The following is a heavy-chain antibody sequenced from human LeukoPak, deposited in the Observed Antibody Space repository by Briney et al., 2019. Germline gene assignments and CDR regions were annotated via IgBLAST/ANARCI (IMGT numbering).Heavy chain of an antibody. V-gene: IGHV3-74*01. D-gene: IGHD3-10*01. CDR2: ISSDGSNT. J-gene: IGHJ4*02. CDR3: ASRNFGSSPFDY. Sequence: PGGSLRLSCAASGFTFSRFWMHWVRQAPGKGLVWVSRISSDGSNTNYADSVKGRFTISRDNAKSTLYLQMDSLTGDDTAVYYCASRNFGSSPFDYWGQGTLVTVSS. CDR1: GFTFSRFW.